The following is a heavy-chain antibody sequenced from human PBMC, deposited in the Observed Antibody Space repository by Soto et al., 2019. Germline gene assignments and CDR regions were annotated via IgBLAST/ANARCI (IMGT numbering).Heavy chain of an antibody. CDR2: ISAYNGNT. J-gene: IGHJ4*02. CDR3: ATSLGDIARY. V-gene: IGHV1-18*01. CDR1: GYTFTSYG. Sequence: QVQLVQSGAEVKKPGASVKVSCKASGYTFTSYGISWVRQAPGQGLEWMGWISAYNGNTNYAQKLQGRVTMTTDTSTSTAYTELRSLRSHVHPVYYPATSLGDIARYWGQGTLVIVSS. D-gene: IGHD4-17*01.